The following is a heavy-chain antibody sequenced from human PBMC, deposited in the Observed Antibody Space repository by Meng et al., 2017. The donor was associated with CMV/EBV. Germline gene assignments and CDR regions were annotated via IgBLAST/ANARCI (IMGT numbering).Heavy chain of an antibody. Sequence: GESLKISCAASGFTFSSYSMNWVRQAPGKGLEWVSYISSSGSTIYYADSVKGRFTISRDNAKNSLYLQMNSLRAEDTAVYYCARYYPYRYECYGMDVWGQGTTVTVSS. D-gene: IGHD3-10*01. CDR3: ARYYPYRYECYGMDV. CDR2: ISSSGSTI. J-gene: IGHJ6*02. V-gene: IGHV3-48*04. CDR1: GFTFSSYS.